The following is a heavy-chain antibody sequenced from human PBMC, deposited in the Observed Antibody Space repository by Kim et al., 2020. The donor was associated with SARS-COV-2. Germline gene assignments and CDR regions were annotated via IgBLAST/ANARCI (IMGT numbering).Heavy chain of an antibody. CDR1: GYTFTSYA. Sequence: ASVKVSCKASGYTFTSYAMHWVRQAPGQRLEWMGWINAGNGNTKYSQKFQGRVTITRDTSASTAYMELSSLRSEDTAVYYCARGRAVTPDRGDYYYGMDVWGQGTTVAVYS. J-gene: IGHJ6*02. D-gene: IGHD3-10*01. CDR2: INAGNGNT. V-gene: IGHV1-3*01. CDR3: ARGRAVTPDRGDYYYGMDV.